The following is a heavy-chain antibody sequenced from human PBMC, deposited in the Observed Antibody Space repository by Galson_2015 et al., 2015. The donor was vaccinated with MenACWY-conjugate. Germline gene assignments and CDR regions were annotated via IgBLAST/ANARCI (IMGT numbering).Heavy chain of an antibody. V-gene: IGHV3-48*02. CDR3: ARDLEAAGILYGMDV. Sequence: TIYYADSVKGRFTISRDNAKNSLYLQMNSLRDEDTVVYYCARDLEAAGILYGMDVWGQGTTVTVSS. J-gene: IGHJ6*02. D-gene: IGHD6-13*01. CDR2: TI.